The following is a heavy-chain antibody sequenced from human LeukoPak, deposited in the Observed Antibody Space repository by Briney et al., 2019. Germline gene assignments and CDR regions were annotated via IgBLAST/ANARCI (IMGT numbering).Heavy chain of an antibody. CDR3: AREGGSGWTFDY. Sequence: GGSLRLSCAASGFTFSSYEMNWVRQAPGKGLEWVSYISSSGSTIYYADSVKGRFTISRDNARNSLYLQMNSLRADDTALYYCAREGGSGWTFDYWGQGALVTVSS. D-gene: IGHD6-19*01. CDR2: ISSSGSTI. CDR1: GFTFSSYE. V-gene: IGHV3-48*03. J-gene: IGHJ4*02.